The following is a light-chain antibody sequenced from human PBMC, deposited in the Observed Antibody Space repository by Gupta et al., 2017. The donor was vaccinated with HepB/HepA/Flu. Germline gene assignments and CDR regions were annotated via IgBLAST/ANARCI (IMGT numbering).Light chain of an antibody. Sequence: QSVLTQPPSASGTPGQGLTISCSGSSSNVGRDNVYWYQQLPGTAPKLLIYNDYQRPSGVPDRFSGSKSGTSASLAISGLRSEDEADYYCAAWDNSLSAYVFGTGTWVTVL. J-gene: IGLJ1*01. V-gene: IGLV1-47*02. CDR3: AAWDNSLSAYV. CDR2: NDY. CDR1: SSNVGRDN.